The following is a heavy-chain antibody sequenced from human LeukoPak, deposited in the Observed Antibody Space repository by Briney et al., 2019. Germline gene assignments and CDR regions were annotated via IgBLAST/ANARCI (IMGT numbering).Heavy chain of an antibody. V-gene: IGHV1-2*04. D-gene: IGHD3-10*01. CDR2: INPNSGGT. Sequence: GESLKISCKGSGYSFTSYWIGWVRQMPGKGLEWMGWINPNSGGTNYAQKFQGWVTMTRDTSISTAYMELSRLRSDDTAVYYCARDLNYYGSGSYYNGLFYYYGMDVWGQGTTVTVSS. CDR3: ARDLNYYGSGSYYNGLFYYYGMDV. J-gene: IGHJ6*02. CDR1: GYSFTSYW.